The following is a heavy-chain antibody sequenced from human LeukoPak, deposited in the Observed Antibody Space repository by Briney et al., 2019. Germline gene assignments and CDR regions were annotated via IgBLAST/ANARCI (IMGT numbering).Heavy chain of an antibody. Sequence: SETLSLTCAVYDGSFSGYSWSWIRQPPGKGLEWIGYIYYSGSTNYNPSLKSRVTISVDTSKNQFSLKLSSVTAADTAVYYCARWTSGYYNYFDYWGQGTLVSVSS. J-gene: IGHJ4*02. CDR1: DGSFSGYS. V-gene: IGHV4-59*01. CDR3: ARWTSGYYNYFDY. CDR2: IYYSGST. D-gene: IGHD3-3*01.